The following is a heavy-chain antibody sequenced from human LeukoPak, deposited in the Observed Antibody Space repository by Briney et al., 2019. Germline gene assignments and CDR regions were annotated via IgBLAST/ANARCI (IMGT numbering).Heavy chain of an antibody. CDR1: GFTFSSYA. CDR3: AKDRLVDTAMVTSFDY. Sequence: GGSLRLSCAASGFTFSSYAMSWVRQAPGKGLEWVSAISGSGGSTYYADSVKGRFTISRDNSKNTLYLQMNSLRAEDTAVYYCAKDRLVDTAMVTSFDYWGQGTLVTVSS. J-gene: IGHJ4*02. V-gene: IGHV3-23*01. D-gene: IGHD5-18*01. CDR2: ISGSGGST.